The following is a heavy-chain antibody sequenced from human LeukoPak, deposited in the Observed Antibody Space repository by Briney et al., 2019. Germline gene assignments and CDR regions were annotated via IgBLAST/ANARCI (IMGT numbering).Heavy chain of an antibody. CDR3: ARDPGNYYDSSGYSYYFDY. CDR1: GGSISSSSYY. D-gene: IGHD3-22*01. CDR2: IYTSGST. Sequence: SETLSLTCTVSGGSISSSSYYWSWIRQPAGKGLEWIGRIYTSGSTNYNPSLKSRVTMSVDTSKNQFSLKLSSVTAADTAVYYCARDPGNYYDSSGYSYYFDYWGQGTLVTVSS. J-gene: IGHJ4*02. V-gene: IGHV4-61*02.